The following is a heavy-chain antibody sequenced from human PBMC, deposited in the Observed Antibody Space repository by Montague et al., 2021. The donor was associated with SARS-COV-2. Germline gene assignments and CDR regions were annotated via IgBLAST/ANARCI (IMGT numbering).Heavy chain of an antibody. CDR3: ARELSGPDYFDY. D-gene: IGHD3-16*02. CDR1: GGSISSNY. CDR2: IYYSGST. J-gene: IGHJ4*02. Sequence: SETLSLTCTVSGGSISSNYWNWIRQPPGRGLEWIGYIYYSGSTNYNPSLESRVTISADTSKNHFSLKLRSVTAADTAVYYCARELSGPDYFDYWGQGTLSPSPQ. V-gene: IGHV4-59*01.